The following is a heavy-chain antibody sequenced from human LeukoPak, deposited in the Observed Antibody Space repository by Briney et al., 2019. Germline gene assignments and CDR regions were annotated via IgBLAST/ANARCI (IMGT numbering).Heavy chain of an antibody. Sequence: GGSLRLSCAASGFTVSSNYMSWVRQAPGKGLEWVSFIYSGGSTYYADSVKGRFTISRDNSKNTLYLQMNSLKAEDTAAYYCARGYCSGGSCYFDYWGQGTLVTVSS. D-gene: IGHD2-15*01. CDR2: IYSGGST. CDR3: ARGYCSGGSCYFDY. CDR1: GFTVSSNY. J-gene: IGHJ4*02. V-gene: IGHV3-66*01.